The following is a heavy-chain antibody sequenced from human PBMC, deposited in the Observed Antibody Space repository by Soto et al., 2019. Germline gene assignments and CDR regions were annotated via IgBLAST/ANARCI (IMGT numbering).Heavy chain of an antibody. CDR3: ARSRGVVRTDFDY. CDR2: INAGNGNT. V-gene: IGHV1-3*01. Sequence: ASVKVSCTASGYTLTTYTVHWVRQAPGQRLEWMGWINAGNGNTKYSQKFQGRVTMTRDTSTSTVYMELSSLRSEDTAVYYCARSRGVVRTDFDYWGQGTLVTVSS. D-gene: IGHD3-3*01. CDR1: GYTLTTYT. J-gene: IGHJ4*02.